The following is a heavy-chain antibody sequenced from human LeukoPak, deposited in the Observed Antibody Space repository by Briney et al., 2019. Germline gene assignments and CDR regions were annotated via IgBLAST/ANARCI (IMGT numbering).Heavy chain of an antibody. CDR2: IDDSGST. V-gene: IGHV4-39*07. CDR1: GSSIRSSNYY. Sequence: SETLSLTCTVSGSSIRSSNYYWGWIRQPPGEGLEWIGSIDDSGSTYYNPSLKSRVTISIDRSKRQVSLSLSSVTAADTAIFYCARDSLPSLSMTVAIERGAFDMWGQGTMVTVSS. D-gene: IGHD3-22*01. J-gene: IGHJ3*02. CDR3: ARDSLPSLSMTVAIERGAFDM.